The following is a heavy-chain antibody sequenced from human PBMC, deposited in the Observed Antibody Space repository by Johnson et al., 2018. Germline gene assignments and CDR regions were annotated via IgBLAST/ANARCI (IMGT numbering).Heavy chain of an antibody. CDR1: GFTFSSYG. Sequence: QVQLVQAGGGLVQPGRSLRLSCAASGFTFSSYGMHWVRQAPGKGLEWVAVISYDGRNKYYADSVKGRFNLSRENSDNTLYLQRNSLRAEETAVYYCPKTHCLGGDYYYGMDVWGRGTPVTVSS. D-gene: IGHD3-16*01. CDR3: PKTHCLGGDYYYGMDV. J-gene: IGHJ6*02. V-gene: IGHV3-30*18. CDR2: ISYDGRNK.